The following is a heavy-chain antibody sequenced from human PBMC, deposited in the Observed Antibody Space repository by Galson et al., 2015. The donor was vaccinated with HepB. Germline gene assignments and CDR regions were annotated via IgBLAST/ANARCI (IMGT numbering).Heavy chain of an antibody. D-gene: IGHD4-11*01. Sequence: SLRLSCAASGFTFSSYAMSWVRQTLGKGLQWVSSISGSGAGSYFADSVKGRFIISRDNSKNTLYLQMNSLRVEDTALYHCAKGPGGNYDHYPPNWFDPWGQGTLVIVSS. CDR3: AKGPGGNYDHYPPNWFDP. CDR1: GFTFSSYA. V-gene: IGHV3-23*01. CDR2: ISGSGAGS. J-gene: IGHJ5*02.